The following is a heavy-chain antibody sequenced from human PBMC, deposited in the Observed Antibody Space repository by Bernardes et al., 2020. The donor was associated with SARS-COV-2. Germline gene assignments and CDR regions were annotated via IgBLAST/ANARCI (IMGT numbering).Heavy chain of an antibody. D-gene: IGHD4-17*01. CDR3: ARPIRGIQLRSTYYYYFAMDV. Sequence: ASVKVSCKASGYTFKTHGLTWVRQAPGQGLEWLGWISSYNGNTHSAQRFQDRLTMTTDTSTSTAYMELRRLRSDDTAIYFCARPIRGIQLRSTYYYYFAMDVWGQGTTVTVSS. CDR2: ISSYNGNT. V-gene: IGHV1-18*01. J-gene: IGHJ6*02. CDR1: GYTFKTHG.